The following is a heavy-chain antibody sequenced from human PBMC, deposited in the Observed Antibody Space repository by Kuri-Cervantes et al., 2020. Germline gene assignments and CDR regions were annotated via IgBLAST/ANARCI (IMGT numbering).Heavy chain of an antibody. J-gene: IGHJ6*02. D-gene: IGHD2-15*01. V-gene: IGHV3-48*02. CDR1: GFTFSSYI. CDR3: AREGGGLYCSGGSCYSGNMDV. Sequence: GESLKISCAASGFTFSSYIMNWVRQAPGKGLEWVSYISSSSSTIYYTDSVKGRFTISRDNAKNSLYLQMNSLRDEDTAVYYCAREGGGLYCSGGSCYSGNMDVWGQGTTVTVSS. CDR2: ISSSSSTI.